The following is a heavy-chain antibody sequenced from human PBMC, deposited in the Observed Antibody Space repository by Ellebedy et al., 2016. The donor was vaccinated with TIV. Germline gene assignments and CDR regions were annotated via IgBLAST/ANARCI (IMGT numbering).Heavy chain of an antibody. Sequence: GGSLRLSCAASKFTVSNNYMNWVRQAPGKGPEWVSGIYTDDSAYYADSVKGRFTISRDASKNTLYLQMNSLRTEDTAVYYCARESDSQFYFDYWGQGSLVTVSS. CDR2: IYTDDSA. J-gene: IGHJ4*02. CDR1: KFTVSNNY. V-gene: IGHV3-66*01. CDR3: ARESDSQFYFDY.